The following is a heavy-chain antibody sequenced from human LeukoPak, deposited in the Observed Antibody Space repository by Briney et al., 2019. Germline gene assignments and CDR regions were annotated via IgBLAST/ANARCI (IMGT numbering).Heavy chain of an antibody. J-gene: IGHJ6*02. V-gene: IGHV3-21*01. CDR3: AVGACSGGSCYLNYYGMDV. D-gene: IGHD2-15*01. Sequence: GGSLRLSCAASGFTFSSYSMNWVRQAPGKGLEWVSSISSSSYIFYADSVKGRFTISRDNAKNSLYLQMNSLRAEDTAVYYCAVGACSGGSCYLNYYGMDVWGQGTTVTVSS. CDR2: ISSSSYI. CDR1: GFTFSSYS.